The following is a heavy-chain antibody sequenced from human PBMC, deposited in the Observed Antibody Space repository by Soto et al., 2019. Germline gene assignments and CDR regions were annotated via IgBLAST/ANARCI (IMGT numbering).Heavy chain of an antibody. J-gene: IGHJ4*02. Sequence: SETLSLTCTVSGGSVHNGSYYWSWLRQPPGKGLEWIGYIYYTGTTNYNPSLKSHVTISVDTSKNQFSLKVKSVSAADTAVNFCARNSRGYIYGYYFDSWGQGTLVTVSS. D-gene: IGHD5-18*01. CDR1: GGSVHNGSYY. V-gene: IGHV4-61*01. CDR2: IYYTGTT. CDR3: ARNSRGYIYGYYFDS.